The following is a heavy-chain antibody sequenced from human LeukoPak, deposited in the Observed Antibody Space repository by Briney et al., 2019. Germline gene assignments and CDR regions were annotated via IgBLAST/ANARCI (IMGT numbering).Heavy chain of an antibody. CDR2: ISYDGSNK. V-gene: IGHV3-30-3*01. D-gene: IGHD2-15*01. CDR3: ARVVYYYGMDV. CDR1: GFTFSSYA. Sequence: PGRSLRLSCAASGFTFSSYAMHWVRQAPGKGLEWVAVISYDGSNKYYADSVKGRFTISRDNAKNSLYLQMNSLRAEDTAVYYCARVVYYYGMDVWGQGTTVTVSS. J-gene: IGHJ6*02.